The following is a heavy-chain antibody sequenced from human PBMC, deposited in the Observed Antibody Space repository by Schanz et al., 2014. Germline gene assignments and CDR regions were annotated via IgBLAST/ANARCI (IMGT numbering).Heavy chain of an antibody. CDR2: VFPNGIT. D-gene: IGHD1-1*01. CDR1: GGSIRSGTYY. CDR3: ARDTTWRLDL. J-gene: IGHJ2*01. V-gene: IGHV4-61*02. Sequence: QVQLQESGPGLVKPSQTLSLTCTVSGGSIRSGTYYWSWIRQPAGKALEWVGRVFPNGITNYNPSRKSRATILLVQAKNRSALALAALSAADTAVYYCARDTTWRLDLWGRGTLVTVSS.